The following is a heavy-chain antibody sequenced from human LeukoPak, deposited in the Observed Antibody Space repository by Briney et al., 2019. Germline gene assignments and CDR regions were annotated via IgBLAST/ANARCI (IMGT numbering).Heavy chain of an antibody. D-gene: IGHD3-22*01. Sequence: GASVKVSCNASGYTFTIYGISWVRQAPGQGLEWMGWISAYNGNTNYAQKLQGRVTMTTDTSTSTAYMELRSLRSDDTAVYYCARDNYYDSSGYYSWVDYYYGMDVWGQGTTVTVSS. J-gene: IGHJ6*02. CDR1: GYTFTIYG. V-gene: IGHV1-18*01. CDR2: ISAYNGNT. CDR3: ARDNYYDSSGYYSWVDYYYGMDV.